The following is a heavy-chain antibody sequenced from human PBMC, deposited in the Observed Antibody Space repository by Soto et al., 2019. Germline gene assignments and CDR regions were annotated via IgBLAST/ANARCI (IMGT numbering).Heavy chain of an antibody. CDR3: ARESEDLTSNFDY. CDR1: GFPFTRYS. V-gene: IGHV3-21*06. CDR2: ISSTTNYI. J-gene: IGHJ4*02. Sequence: EVQLAESGGGLVKPGGSLRLSCAASGFPFTRYSMNWVRQAPGKGLEWVSSISSTTNYIYYGDSMKGRFTISRDNAKNSLYLEMNSLRAEDTAVYYCARESEDLTSNFDYWGQGTLVTVSS.